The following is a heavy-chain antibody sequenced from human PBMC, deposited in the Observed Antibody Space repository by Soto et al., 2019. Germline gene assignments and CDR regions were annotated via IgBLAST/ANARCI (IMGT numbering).Heavy chain of an antibody. V-gene: IGHV3-15*07. CDR1: GFSFSEAW. CDR2: IKSKAAGGAI. Sequence: EVQMVESGGGLVKPGGSLRLSCAVSGFSFSEAWMNWVRQAPGKGLEWVGRIKSKAAGGAIDYAAPVKGRFTISRDDSKGTLYLQINGMKTEDTAVYYCTTDVAFGGVVVAFHLWGLGTLLTVSS. D-gene: IGHD3-10*01. CDR3: TTDVAFGGVVVAFHL. J-gene: IGHJ3*01.